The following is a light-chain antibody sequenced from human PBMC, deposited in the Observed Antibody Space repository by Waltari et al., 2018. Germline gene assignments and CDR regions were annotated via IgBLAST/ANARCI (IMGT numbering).Light chain of an antibody. Sequence: SYELTQPPSVSVALGQTATIPCGGNTIGKNNVHWYQQKAGQAPVLVIYRDSNRPSGIPERFSGSNSRNAATLTISRVQADDAADYYCQVWDSSWVFGGGSKLTVL. CDR1: TIGKNN. CDR3: QVWDSSWV. J-gene: IGLJ3*02. V-gene: IGLV3-9*01. CDR2: RDS.